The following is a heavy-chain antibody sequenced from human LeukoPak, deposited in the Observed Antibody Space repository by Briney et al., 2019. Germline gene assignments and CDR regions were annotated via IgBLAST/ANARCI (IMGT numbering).Heavy chain of an antibody. J-gene: IGHJ4*02. CDR1: GFTFSSYA. Sequence: PGRSLRLSCAASGFTFSSYAMHWVRQAPGKGLEWVAVISYDGSNKYYADSVKGRFTISRDNSKNTLYLKMNSLRAEDTAVYYCARDGFRCSSTSCRDYWGQGTLVTVSS. V-gene: IGHV3-30-3*01. D-gene: IGHD2-2*01. CDR3: ARDGFRCSSTSCRDY. CDR2: ISYDGSNK.